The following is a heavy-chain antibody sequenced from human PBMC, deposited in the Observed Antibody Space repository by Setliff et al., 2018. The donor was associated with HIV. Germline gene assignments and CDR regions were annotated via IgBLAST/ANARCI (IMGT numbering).Heavy chain of an antibody. Sequence: GGSLRLSCAASGFTFSNYDMSWVRQAPGKGLEWVSVICGSAGTTYYADSVKGRFTISRDNVKNSLYLQMNSLRPEDTAVYYCAKDGDYSNNLYDAFDIWGQGTMVTVSS. D-gene: IGHD3-16*01. CDR2: ICGSAGTT. V-gene: IGHV3-23*01. CDR1: GFTFSNYD. CDR3: AKDGDYSNNLYDAFDI. J-gene: IGHJ3*02.